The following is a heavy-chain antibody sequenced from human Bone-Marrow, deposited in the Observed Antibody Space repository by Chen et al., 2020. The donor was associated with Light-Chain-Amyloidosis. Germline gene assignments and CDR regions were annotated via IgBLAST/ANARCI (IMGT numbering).Heavy chain of an antibody. CDR1: GFTFSSYD. V-gene: IGHV3-13*05. CDR3: ARGGGVVWGDPWYFDL. D-gene: IGHD3-3*01. J-gene: IGHJ2*01. CDR2: IGTAGDP. Sequence: EVQLVESGGGLVQPGGSLRLSCAASGFTFSSYDMHWVRQATGKGLEVVSAIGTAGDPYYPGSVKGRFTISRENAKNSLYLQMNSLSAGDTAVYYCARGGGVVWGDPWYFDLWGRGTLVTVSS.